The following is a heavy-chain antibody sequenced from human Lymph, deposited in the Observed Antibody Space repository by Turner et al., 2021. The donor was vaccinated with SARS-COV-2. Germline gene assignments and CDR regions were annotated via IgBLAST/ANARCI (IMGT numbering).Heavy chain of an antibody. CDR3: AREDTVMVYDY. D-gene: IGHD5-18*01. Sequence: EVQLVESGGGLVQPGGSLRLSCAASGFTFSPYWMRWVRQAPGKGLEWVANIKQDGSEKYYVDSVKGRFTISRDNAKNSLYLQMNSLRAEDTAVYYCAREDTVMVYDYWGQGTLVTVSS. CDR2: IKQDGSEK. V-gene: IGHV3-7*03. J-gene: IGHJ4*02. CDR1: GFTFSPYW.